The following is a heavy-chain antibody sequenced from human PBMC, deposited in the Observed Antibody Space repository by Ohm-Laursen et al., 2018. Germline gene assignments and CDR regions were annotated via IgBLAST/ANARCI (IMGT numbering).Heavy chain of an antibody. CDR3: ARYTAPYYYYGMDV. V-gene: IGHV4-31*03. CDR2: IYYSGST. CDR1: GGSISSGGYY. J-gene: IGHJ6*02. Sequence: SQTLSLTCTVSGGSISSGGYYWSWIRQHPGKGLEWIGYIYYSGSTYYNPSLKSRVTISVGTSKNQFSLKLSSVTAADTAVYYCARYTAPYYYYGMDVWGQGTTVTVSS. D-gene: IGHD1-1*01.